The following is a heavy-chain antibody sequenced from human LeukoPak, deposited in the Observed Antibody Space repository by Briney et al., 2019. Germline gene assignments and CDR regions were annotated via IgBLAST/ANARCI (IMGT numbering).Heavy chain of an antibody. V-gene: IGHV4-4*07. D-gene: IGHD5-18*01. CDR3: ARAKVYTAMDDAFDI. CDR2: IYTSGST. CDR1: GGSISSHY. Sequence: KSSETLSLTCTVSGGSISSHYWSWIRQPAGKGLEWIGRIYTSGSTNYNPSLKSRVTMSVDTSKNQFSLKLSSVTAADTAVYYCARAKVYTAMDDAFDIWGQGTMVTVSS. J-gene: IGHJ3*02.